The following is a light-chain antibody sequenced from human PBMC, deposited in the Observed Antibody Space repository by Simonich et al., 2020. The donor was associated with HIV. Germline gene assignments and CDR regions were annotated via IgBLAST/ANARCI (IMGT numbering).Light chain of an antibody. CDR1: QSVSSN. CDR3: QQYNSWPT. Sequence: EIVMTQSPATLSVSPGERATLSCRASQSVSSNLAWYQQKPGQGPRPLISGASTRATGIPARFSGSGSGTEFTLTISSMQSEDFAVYYCQQYNSWPTFGGGTKVEIK. CDR2: GAS. V-gene: IGKV3-15*01. J-gene: IGKJ4*01.